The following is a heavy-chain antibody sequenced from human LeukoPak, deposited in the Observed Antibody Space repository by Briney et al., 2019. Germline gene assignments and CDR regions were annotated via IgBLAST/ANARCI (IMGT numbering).Heavy chain of an antibody. V-gene: IGHV3-23*01. CDR1: GFTFSSYA. CDR3: ARGGYNWDTDAGWFDP. J-gene: IGHJ5*02. Sequence: PGGSLRLSCAAAGFTFSSYAMHWVRQVAWKGLEWVSGISGSGESKFYADSVKGRFTVSRDNSKNTLYLQMNSLRVEDTAVYYCARGGYNWDTDAGWFDPWGLGTLVTVSS. D-gene: IGHD1/OR15-1a*01. CDR2: ISGSGESK.